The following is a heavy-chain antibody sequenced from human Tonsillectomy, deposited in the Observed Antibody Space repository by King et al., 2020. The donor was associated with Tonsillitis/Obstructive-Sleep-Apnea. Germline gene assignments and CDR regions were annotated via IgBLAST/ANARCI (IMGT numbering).Heavy chain of an antibody. V-gene: IGHV3-30*18. CDR3: VKDKGXXYASGSSXLXS. CDR1: GFMFKDYG. CDR2: ISHDGSNK. Sequence: VQLVEAGGDVVQPGRSLRLSCAASGFMFKDYGMHWVRQSPGKGLEWVATISHDGSNKNYPDSARGRFTISRDNPRNTLSLQMNSLRAEDTAVYYCVKDKGXXYASGSSXLXSWXQGTLVTVSS. J-gene: IGHJ1*01. D-gene: IGHD3-10*01.